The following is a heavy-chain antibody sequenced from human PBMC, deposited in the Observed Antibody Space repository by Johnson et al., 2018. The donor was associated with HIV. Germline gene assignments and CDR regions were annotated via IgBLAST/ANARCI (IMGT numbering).Heavy chain of an antibody. CDR2: ISYDGSNK. J-gene: IGHJ3*01. CDR3: VRRFYDSSAFDV. CDR1: GFTFRSYA. D-gene: IGHD3-22*01. Sequence: VQLVESGGGVVQPGRSLRLSCVASGFTFRSYAMHWVRQAPGKGLEWVAVISYDGSNKYYADSVKGRFTITRDNSKNTLYLQMNSLRAEDTAMYFCVRRFYDSSAFDVWGQGTLVTVSS. V-gene: IGHV3-30*04.